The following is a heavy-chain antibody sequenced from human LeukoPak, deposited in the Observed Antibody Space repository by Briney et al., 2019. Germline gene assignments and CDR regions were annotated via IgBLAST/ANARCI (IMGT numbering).Heavy chain of an antibody. CDR3: ARGNYYYGMDV. CDR2: IYHSGST. J-gene: IGHJ6*04. CDR1: GYSIGSGYY. Sequence: SETLSLTCAVSGYSIGSGYYWGWIRQPPGKGLEWIGSIYHSGSTYYNPSLKSRVTISVDTSRNQFSLKLSSVTAADTAVYYCARGNYYYGMDVWGKGTTVTVSS. V-gene: IGHV4-38-2*01.